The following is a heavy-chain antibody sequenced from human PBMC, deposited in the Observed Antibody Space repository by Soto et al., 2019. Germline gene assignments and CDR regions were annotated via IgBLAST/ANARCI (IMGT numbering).Heavy chain of an antibody. CDR2: IYSDGST. D-gene: IGHD3-9*01. J-gene: IGHJ4*02. Sequence: PGGSVRLSCAASGFTVNSNYMSWVRQAPGKGLEWVSVIYSDGSTYYADSVKGRFIISRDNSNNTLYFQMNSLRAEDTAVYYCATLTKYDIMTGFYPCWGQGTLVTVSS. CDR3: ATLTKYDIMTGFYPC. V-gene: IGHV3-66*01. CDR1: GFTVNSNY.